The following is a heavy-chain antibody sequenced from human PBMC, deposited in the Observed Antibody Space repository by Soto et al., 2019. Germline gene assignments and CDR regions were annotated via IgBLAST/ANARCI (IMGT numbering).Heavy chain of an antibody. J-gene: IGHJ4*02. CDR2: TYYRSKWNT. Sequence: SQTLSLTCAISGDNVSSNSAAWNWIKQSPSRGLEWLGRTYYRSKWNTDYAVSVNSRITISPDTSKNQFSLQLKSVTPEDTGVYYCARDYYESGGYFDCWGQGNWVTVSS. CDR1: GDNVSSNSAA. D-gene: IGHD3-22*01. CDR3: ARDYYESGGYFDC. V-gene: IGHV6-1*01.